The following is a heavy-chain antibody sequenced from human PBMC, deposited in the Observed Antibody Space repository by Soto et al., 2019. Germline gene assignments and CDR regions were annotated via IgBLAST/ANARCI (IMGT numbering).Heavy chain of an antibody. J-gene: IGHJ4*01. CDR1: GGCLSDHF. Sequence: SETLSLTCAVYGGCLSDHFWTWNRPAPWTDLAEAGEVNHNGTTNYKPSLKSRATVSADTSKNQFSLKLRSVTAADTAVYYCARGTSFTRVLQRDAPDKYYFDYWSQGTLVTVSS. V-gene: IGHV4-34*01. D-gene: IGHD3-10*01. CDR3: ARGTSFTRVLQRDAPDKYYFDY. CDR2: VNHNGTT.